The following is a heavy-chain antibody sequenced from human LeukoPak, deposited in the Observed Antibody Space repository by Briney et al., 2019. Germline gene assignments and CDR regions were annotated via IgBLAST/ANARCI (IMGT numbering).Heavy chain of an antibody. CDR3: ARALRGITMIVVVPSSFDY. J-gene: IGHJ4*02. V-gene: IGHV4-59*12. D-gene: IGHD3-22*01. CDR1: GVSFSTYY. CDR2: IYYSGSA. Sequence: SETLSLTCTVSGVSFSTYYWSWIRQPPGKGLEWIGFIYYSGSANYNPSLKSRVTISVDTSKNQFSLKLSSVTAADTAVYYCARALRGITMIVVVPSSFDYWGQGTLVTVSS.